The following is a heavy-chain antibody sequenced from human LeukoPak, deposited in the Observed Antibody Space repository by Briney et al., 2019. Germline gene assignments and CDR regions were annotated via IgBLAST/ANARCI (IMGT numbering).Heavy chain of an antibody. CDR1: GLTFSRYS. D-gene: IGHD6-13*01. CDR3: AKDAAGPEC. V-gene: IGHV3-23*01. J-gene: IGHJ4*02. Sequence: GGSVRLSCEVSGLTFSRYSMSWVRQVTGKGLEWVSGISAGGGDRWYPDSVKGRFTISRDNSKNTLFLQMNSLTVEDTAIYYCAKDAAGPECWGQGTRVTVSS. CDR2: ISAGGGDR.